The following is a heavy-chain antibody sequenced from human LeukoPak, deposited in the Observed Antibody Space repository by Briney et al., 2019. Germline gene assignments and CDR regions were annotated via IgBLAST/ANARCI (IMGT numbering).Heavy chain of an antibody. J-gene: IGHJ5*02. Sequence: GGSLRLSCAASGFTFSAAWVTWVRQAPGKGGEWVGRIKRKGEGEAIDYAARVKGRFTISRDDSKNTLYLQMNSLITEDTALYSGSAVAFQRRNYNRPQRNSFDPWGQGTLVTASS. CDR1: GFTFSAAW. V-gene: IGHV3-15*01. CDR2: IKRKGEGEAI. D-gene: IGHD1-1*01. CDR3: SAVAFQRRNYNRPQRNSFDP.